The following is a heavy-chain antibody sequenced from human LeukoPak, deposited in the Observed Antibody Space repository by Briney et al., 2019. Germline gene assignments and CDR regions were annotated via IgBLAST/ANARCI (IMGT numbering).Heavy chain of an antibody. Sequence: QPGGSLRLSCAASGFTFSSYSMNWVRQAPGKGLEWVSAISGSGGGTYYADSVKGRFTISRDNSKNTLYLQMSSLRAEDTAVYFCARRYTVTTVYFFDYWGQGTLVAVSS. CDR2: ISGSGGGT. V-gene: IGHV3-23*01. J-gene: IGHJ4*02. CDR3: ARRYTVTTVYFFDY. D-gene: IGHD4-11*01. CDR1: GFTFSSYS.